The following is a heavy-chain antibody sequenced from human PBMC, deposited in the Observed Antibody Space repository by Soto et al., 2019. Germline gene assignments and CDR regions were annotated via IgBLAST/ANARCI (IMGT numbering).Heavy chain of an antibody. J-gene: IGHJ6*03. Sequence: SETLSLTCVVSGGSLSDYFWSWIRQPPGMALEWIGEINHLGSINYNPSLKSRVTMSEDTSKNQYSQTLNTVTAADTATYYCARGGISHWAYFYYMDVWDRGTTVTVSS. CDR1: GGSLSDYF. CDR2: INHLGSI. V-gene: IGHV4-34*01. CDR3: ARGGISHWAYFYYMDV. D-gene: IGHD2-21*01.